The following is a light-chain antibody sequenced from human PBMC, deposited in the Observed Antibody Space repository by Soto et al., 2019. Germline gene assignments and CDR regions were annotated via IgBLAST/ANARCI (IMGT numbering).Light chain of an antibody. CDR1: QSISSW. CDR2: DAS. J-gene: IGKJ4*01. CDR3: QQYNTWLT. V-gene: IGKV1-5*01. Sequence: DIHMTHSPSTLSASVGDRVTITCRASQSISSWLAWYQQKPGKAPKLLIYDASSLESGVPSRFSGSGSGTEFTLTISSLQPDDFATYYCQQYNTWLTFGGGTKVDIK.